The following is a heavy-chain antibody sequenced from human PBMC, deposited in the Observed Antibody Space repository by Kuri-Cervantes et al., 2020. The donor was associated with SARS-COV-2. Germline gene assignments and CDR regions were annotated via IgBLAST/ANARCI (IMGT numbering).Heavy chain of an antibody. CDR1: GYTFTSYA. Sequence: ASVKVSCKASGYTFTSYAMHWVRQAPGQRLEWMGCSNAGNGNTKYSQEFQGRVTITRDTSASTAYMELRSLSSDEKAVYYCPRLVPAPILSFYYYGMDVWARG. J-gene: IGHJ6*04. D-gene: IGHD2-2*01. CDR2: SNAGNGNT. CDR3: PRLVPAPILSFYYYGMDV. V-gene: IGHV1-3*02.